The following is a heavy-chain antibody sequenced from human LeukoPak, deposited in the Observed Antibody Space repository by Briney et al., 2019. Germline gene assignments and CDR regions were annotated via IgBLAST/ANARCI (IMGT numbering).Heavy chain of an antibody. J-gene: IGHJ4*02. V-gene: IGHV3-23*01. D-gene: IGHD3-10*01. Sequence: GGSLRLSCAASGFTFSHYAMRWVRQAPGKGLEWLSEIGGGGDGAYHADSAKGRFTISRDNSKNTLYLQMNSLRAEDTAVYYCTTSWPKVREGDQWGQGTLVTVSS. CDR2: IGGGGDGA. CDR3: TTSWPKVREGDQ. CDR1: GFTFSHYA.